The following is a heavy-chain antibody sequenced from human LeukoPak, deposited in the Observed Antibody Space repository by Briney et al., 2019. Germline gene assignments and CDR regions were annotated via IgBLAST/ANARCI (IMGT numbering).Heavy chain of an antibody. J-gene: IGHJ4*02. Sequence: SETLSFTCAVYGGSFSGYYWSWIRQPPGKGLEWIGEINHSGSTNYNPSLKSRVTISVDTSKNQFSLKLSSVTAADTAVYYCAGSSGYYQRGPRFDYWGQGTLVTVSS. V-gene: IGHV4-34*01. CDR1: GGSFSGYY. D-gene: IGHD3-22*01. CDR2: INHSGST. CDR3: AGSSGYYQRGPRFDY.